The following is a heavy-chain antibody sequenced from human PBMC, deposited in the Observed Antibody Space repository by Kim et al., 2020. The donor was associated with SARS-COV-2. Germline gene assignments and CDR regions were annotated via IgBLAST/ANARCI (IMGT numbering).Heavy chain of an antibody. V-gene: IGHV3-33*06. J-gene: IGHJ2*01. CDR1: GFTFSSYG. CDR3: AKASNYGSGSWWYFDL. D-gene: IGHD3-10*01. Sequence: GGSLRLSCAASGFTFSSYGMHWVRQAPGKGLEWVAVIWYDGSNKYYADSVKGRFTISRDNSKNTLYLQMNSLRAEDTAVYYCAKASNYGSGSWWYFDLWGRGTLVTVSS. CDR2: IWYDGSNK.